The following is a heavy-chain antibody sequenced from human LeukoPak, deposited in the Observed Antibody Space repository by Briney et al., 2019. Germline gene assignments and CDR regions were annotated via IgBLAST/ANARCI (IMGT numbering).Heavy chain of an antibody. CDR3: ARDTKYAFDN. Sequence: GGSLRLSCAASGFTFSDYSMNWVRQAPGKGLEWISYVGISSGNAKYADSVKGRFTISGDKAKNSLYLQMNILRVEDTAVYYCARDTKYAFDNWGQGTLVTVSS. CDR1: GFTFSDYS. V-gene: IGHV3-48*01. CDR2: VGISSGNA. J-gene: IGHJ4*02. D-gene: IGHD2-2*01.